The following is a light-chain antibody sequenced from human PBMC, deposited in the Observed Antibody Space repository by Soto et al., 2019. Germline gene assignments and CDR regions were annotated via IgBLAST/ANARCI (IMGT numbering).Light chain of an antibody. V-gene: IGLV2-14*03. J-gene: IGLJ2*01. CDR1: SSDIGGFNY. CDR3: SSFTNTTTLVL. Sequence: QSALTQPASVSGSPGQSITISCNGTSSDIGGFNYVSWYQQHPGKAPTLIIYEVSNRLSGISHRFSGSKSGDTASLTISGLQAEDEADYYCSSFTNTTTLVLFGGGTQLTVL. CDR2: EVS.